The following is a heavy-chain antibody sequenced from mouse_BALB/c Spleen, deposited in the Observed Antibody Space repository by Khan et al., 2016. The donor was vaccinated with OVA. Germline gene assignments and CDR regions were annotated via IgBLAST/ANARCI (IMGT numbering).Heavy chain of an antibody. D-gene: IGHD1-1*02. CDR3: TRSGWAAFAY. J-gene: IGHJ3*01. CDR1: GYTFTSYY. V-gene: IGHV1S81*02. Sequence: QVQLQQPRAELVKPGASVKLSCKASGYTFTSYYIYWVKQRPGQGLEWIGGINPSNGGTYFNEKFESKATLTVDKSSSTAFMQVSSLTSEDSAVYYCTRSGWAAFAYWGQGTLVTVSA. CDR2: INPSNGGT.